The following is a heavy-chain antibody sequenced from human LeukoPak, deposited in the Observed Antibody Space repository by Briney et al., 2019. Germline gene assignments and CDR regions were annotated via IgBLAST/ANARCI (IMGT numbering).Heavy chain of an antibody. V-gene: IGHV3-7*01. J-gene: IGHJ6*03. Sequence: GGSLRLSCAASGFTFSSYWMSWVRQAPGKGLEWVANIKQDGSEKYYVDSVKGRFTISRDNAKNSLYLQMNSLRAEDTAVYYCARVATSRDGYTKGTYYYYYMDVWGKGTTVTVSS. CDR3: ARVATSRDGYTKGTYYYYYMDV. CDR2: IKQDGSEK. CDR1: GFTFSSYW. D-gene: IGHD5-24*01.